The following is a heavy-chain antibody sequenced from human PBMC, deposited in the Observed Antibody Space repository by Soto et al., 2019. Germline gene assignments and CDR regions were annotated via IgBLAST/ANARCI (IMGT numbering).Heavy chain of an antibody. D-gene: IGHD3-22*01. CDR2: IYYSGST. CDR3: ARVRSSGYYYYYYGMDV. CDR1: GGSVSNSSFY. Sequence: PSETLSLTCAVSGGSVSNSSFYWSWIRQPPGERLEWIGNIYYSGSTNYNPSLKSRVTISVHTSKNQFSLKLTSVTAADTAVYYCARVRSSGYYYYYYGMDVWGQGTTVTVSS. V-gene: IGHV4-61*01. J-gene: IGHJ6*02.